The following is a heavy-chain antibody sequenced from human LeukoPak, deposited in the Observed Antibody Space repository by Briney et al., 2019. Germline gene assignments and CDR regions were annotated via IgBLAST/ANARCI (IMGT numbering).Heavy chain of an antibody. V-gene: IGHV3-21*01. Sequence: GGSLRPSCAASGFTFSSYSMNWVRQAPGKGLEWVSSISSSSSYIYYADSVKGRFTISRDNAKNSLYLQMNSLRAEDTAVYYCARDVGREDDYWGQGTLATVSP. CDR3: ARDVGREDDY. CDR1: GFTFSSYS. D-gene: IGHD2-15*01. J-gene: IGHJ4*02. CDR2: ISSSSSYI.